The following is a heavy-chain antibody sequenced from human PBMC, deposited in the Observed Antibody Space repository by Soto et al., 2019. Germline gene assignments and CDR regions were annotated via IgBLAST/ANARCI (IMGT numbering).Heavy chain of an antibody. J-gene: IGHJ5*02. D-gene: IGHD6-6*01. CDR2: IIPLFGTA. Sequence: GASVKVSCKGSGGTLSSYALSWLRQAPGQGLEWVGGIIPLFGTAKYAQKFQGRVTITAHESTRTADMEMRRLRSEDTAVYYRARDSHSSSSGDGFDAGCQGTFVTVAS. V-gene: IGHV1-69*13. CDR3: ARDSHSSSSGDGFDA. CDR1: GGTLSSYA.